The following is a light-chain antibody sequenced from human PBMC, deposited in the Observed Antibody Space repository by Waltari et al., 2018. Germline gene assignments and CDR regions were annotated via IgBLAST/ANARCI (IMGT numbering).Light chain of an antibody. V-gene: IGKV3-11*01. J-gene: IGKJ2*01. Sequence: EIVLTQSPATLSFSPGERATLSCRASQTVRTFLAWYQQKPGQAPRLLIFDASSRATGIPAKFRGSGSGTDFTLTVSNLEPEDFAVYYGQQRSNWPYTFGQGTRVDIK. CDR1: QTVRTF. CDR3: QQRSNWPYT. CDR2: DAS.